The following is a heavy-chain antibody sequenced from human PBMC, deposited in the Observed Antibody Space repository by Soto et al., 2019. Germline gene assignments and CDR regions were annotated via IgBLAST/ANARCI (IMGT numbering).Heavy chain of an antibody. V-gene: IGHV3-33*01. D-gene: IGHD2-2*01. CDR3: XRDRLVPYGYGMDV. Sequence: QMQLVESGGGVVQPGRSLRLSCAASGFTFRSYGIHWVRQAPGKGLEWVALIWFDGSKKYYVDSVKGRFAVSRDNSKNTLYLQMNSLRVEDTAVYYCXRDRLVPYGYGMDVWGQGTTVTVSS. J-gene: IGHJ6*02. CDR1: GFTFRSYG. CDR2: IWFDGSKK.